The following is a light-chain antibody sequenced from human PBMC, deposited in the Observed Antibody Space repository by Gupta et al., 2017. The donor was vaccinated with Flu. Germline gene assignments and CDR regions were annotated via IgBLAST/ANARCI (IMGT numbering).Light chain of an antibody. CDR2: KVA. Sequence: PPVTLGQPASNTCRSRESLVYSNGNTYLNWVQQRPGQSPRRLIYKVANRDSGVPDRCSGSGSGTDFTLKSSRVEAEDVGVYYGMQGTPGTFGQGTKVEIK. CDR1: ESLVYSNGNTY. J-gene: IGKJ1*01. V-gene: IGKV2-30*01. CDR3: MQGTPGT.